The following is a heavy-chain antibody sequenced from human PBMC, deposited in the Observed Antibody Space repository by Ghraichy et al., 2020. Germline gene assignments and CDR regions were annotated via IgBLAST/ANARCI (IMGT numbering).Heavy chain of an antibody. J-gene: IGHJ6*02. CDR2: VYYTGST. V-gene: IGHV4-39*07. CDR3: ARDLSRYDFWSGYYRADYYYGMDV. D-gene: IGHD3-3*01. Sequence: SETLSLTCTVSGGSISSTSYYWSWIRHPPGKGLEWIGSVYYTGSTHYNPSLKSRVTISADTSKKQFSLKLSSVTAADTAVYYCARDLSRYDFWSGYYRADYYYGMDVWGQGTTVTVSS. CDR1: GGSISSTSYY.